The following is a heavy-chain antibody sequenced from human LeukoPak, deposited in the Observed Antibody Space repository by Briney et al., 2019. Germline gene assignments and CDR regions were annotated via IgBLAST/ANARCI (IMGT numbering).Heavy chain of an antibody. J-gene: IGHJ4*02. D-gene: IGHD6-13*01. CDR1: GYTFTSYY. CDR2: INPSGGST. Sequence: ASVKVSCKASGYTFTSYYMHWVRQAPGQGLEWMGIINPSGGSTSYAQKFQGRVTMTRDMSTSTVYMELSSLRSEDTAVYYCARPPHIAAAGRGGVGSDYWGQGTLVTVSS. CDR3: ARPPHIAAAGRGGVGSDY. V-gene: IGHV1-46*01.